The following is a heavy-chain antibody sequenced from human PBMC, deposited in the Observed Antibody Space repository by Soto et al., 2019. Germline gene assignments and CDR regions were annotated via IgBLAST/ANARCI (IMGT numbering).Heavy chain of an antibody. D-gene: IGHD6-13*01. J-gene: IGHJ4*02. CDR1: GFRFSGYA. CDR2: ISGSGGGT. V-gene: IGHV3-23*01. CDR3: ARDSRPYSSSWFDY. Sequence: GGSLRFSCAASGFRFSGYAMSCVRQAPGKGLDWVSTISGSGGGTYYADSVKGRFTISRDNSKNTLYLQMNSLRAEDTAVYYCARDSRPYSSSWFDYWGQGTLVTVSS.